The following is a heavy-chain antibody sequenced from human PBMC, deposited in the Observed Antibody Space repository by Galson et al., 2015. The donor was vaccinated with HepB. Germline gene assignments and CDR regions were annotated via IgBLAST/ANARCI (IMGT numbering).Heavy chain of an antibody. CDR2: IKQDGSEK. D-gene: IGHD2-2*01. Sequence: SLRLSCAASGFPFSSYWMSWVRQAPEKGLEWVAHIKQDGSEKYYVDSVKGRFTISRDNAKNSLYLQMNSLRAEDTAVYYCARGGYCSSTSCYEDFWGRGSLVTVSS. CDR3: ARGGYCSSTSCYEDF. J-gene: IGHJ4*02. V-gene: IGHV3-7*01. CDR1: GFPFSSYW.